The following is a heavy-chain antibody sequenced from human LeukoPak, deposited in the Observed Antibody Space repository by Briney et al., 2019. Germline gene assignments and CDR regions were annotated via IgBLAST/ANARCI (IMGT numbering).Heavy chain of an antibody. V-gene: IGHV3-21*01. CDR1: GFTFSSYC. CDR3: ARDKGLGITIFGVVTRNYYGMDV. J-gene: IGHJ6*02. Sequence: PGGSLLLSCAASGFTFSSYCMNWVRQAPGKGLEGVSSISSSSSYIYYADSVKGRFTISRDNATNSLYLQMNSLRAEDPAVYYCARDKGLGITIFGVVTRNYYGMDVWGQGTTVTVSS. D-gene: IGHD3-3*01. CDR2: ISSSSSYI.